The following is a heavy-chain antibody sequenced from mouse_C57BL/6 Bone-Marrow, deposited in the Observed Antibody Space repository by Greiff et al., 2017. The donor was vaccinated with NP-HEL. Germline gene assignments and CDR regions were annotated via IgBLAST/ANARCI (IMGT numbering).Heavy chain of an antibody. CDR3: TRVRLSYFFFDY. CDR2: ISSGGDYI. J-gene: IGHJ2*01. V-gene: IGHV5-9-1*02. D-gene: IGHD2-12*01. Sequence: VMLVESGEGLVKPGGSLKLSCAASGFTFSSYAMSWVRQTPEKRLEWVAYISSGGDYIYYADTVKGRFTISRDNARNTLYLQMSSLKSEDTAMYYCTRVRLSYFFFDYWGQGTTLTVSS. CDR1: GFTFSSYA.